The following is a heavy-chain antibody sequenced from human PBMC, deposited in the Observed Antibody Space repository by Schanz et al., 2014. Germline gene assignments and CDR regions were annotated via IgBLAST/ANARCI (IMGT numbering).Heavy chain of an antibody. Sequence: EVQLLESGGGLVQPGGSLRLSCATSGFSFSSYAINWVRQAPGKGLEWLSVISASGGDTYYADSVKGRFTISRDNSKNSLDLQMNSLRAEDTAVYYCARIGGSVFDYWAQGTLVAVSA. J-gene: IGHJ4*02. CDR1: GFSFSSYA. CDR2: ISASGGDT. CDR3: ARIGGSVFDY. V-gene: IGHV3-23*01. D-gene: IGHD3-10*01.